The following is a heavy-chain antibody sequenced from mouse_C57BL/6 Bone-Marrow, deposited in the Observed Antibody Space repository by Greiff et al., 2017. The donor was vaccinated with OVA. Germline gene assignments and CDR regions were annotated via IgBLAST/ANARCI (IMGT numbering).Heavy chain of an antibody. Sequence: QVQLQQSGPGLVQPSQSLSITCTVSGFSLTSYGVHWVRQSPGKGLEWLGVIWRGGSTDYNAALMSRLSITKDNSKSQVFFKMNSLQADATDIYRYDKKGEYYGQWYMDVWGTGTTVTVSS. CDR3: DKKGEYYGQWYMDV. V-gene: IGHV2-5*01. CDR1: GFSLTSYG. D-gene: IGHD1-2*01. CDR2: IWRGGST. J-gene: IGHJ1*03.